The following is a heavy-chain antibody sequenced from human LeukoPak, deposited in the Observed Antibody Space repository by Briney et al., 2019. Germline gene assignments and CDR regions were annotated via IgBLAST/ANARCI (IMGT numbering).Heavy chain of an antibody. CDR2: IIPIFGTA. CDR3: ATSSSWYSFWFDP. J-gene: IGHJ5*02. V-gene: IGHV1-69*05. CDR1: GGTFSSYA. D-gene: IGHD6-13*01. Sequence: ASVKVPCKASGGTFSSYAISWVRQAPGQGLEWMGGIIPIFGTANYAQKFQGRVTITTDESTSTAYMELSSLRSEDTAVYYCATSSSWYSFWFDPWGQGTLVTVSS.